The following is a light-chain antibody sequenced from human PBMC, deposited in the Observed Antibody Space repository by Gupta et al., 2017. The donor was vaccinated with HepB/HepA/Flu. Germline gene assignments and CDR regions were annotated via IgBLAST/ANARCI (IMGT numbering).Light chain of an antibody. CDR1: ESRRHENGHSF. V-gene: IGKV2-28*01. Sequence: TQSPVSLSVTPGESASISCRASESRRHENGHSFLDWYLQRPGQSPQLLIFSSSNRDDGVPDRFFGSGSGKDFTLTSRRGEEDDVGAYYCLERLERPRLTFGRGTKVDIK. CDR3: LERLERPRLT. CDR2: SSS. J-gene: IGKJ4*01.